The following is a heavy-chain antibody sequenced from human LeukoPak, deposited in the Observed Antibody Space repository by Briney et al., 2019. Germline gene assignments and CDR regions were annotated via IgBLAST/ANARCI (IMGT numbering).Heavy chain of an antibody. CDR2: ISGSGGST. V-gene: IGHV3-23*01. D-gene: IGHD2-2*01. Sequence: GGSLRLSCAASGFTFSNYAMSWVRQAPGKGLEWVSTISGSGGSTYYVDAVKGRFTISRDNSRNTLYLQMNSLRAEDTALYYCARSSRDCSSTSCYFDYWGQGTQLTVSS. CDR1: GFTFSNYA. CDR3: ARSSRDCSSTSCYFDY. J-gene: IGHJ4*02.